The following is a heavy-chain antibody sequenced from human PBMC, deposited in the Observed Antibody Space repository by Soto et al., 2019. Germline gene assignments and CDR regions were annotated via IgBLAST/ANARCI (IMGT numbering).Heavy chain of an antibody. D-gene: IGHD6-6*01. J-gene: IGHJ4*02. Sequence: GESLKISCKGSGYSFTSYWIGWVRQMPGKGLEWMGIIYPGFSDTRYSPSFQGQVTISADKSISTAYLQWSSLKASDSAMYYCARRPVTGQLGIDYWGQGTLVTVSS. V-gene: IGHV5-51*01. CDR3: ARRPVTGQLGIDY. CDR2: IYPGFSDT. CDR1: GYSFTSYW.